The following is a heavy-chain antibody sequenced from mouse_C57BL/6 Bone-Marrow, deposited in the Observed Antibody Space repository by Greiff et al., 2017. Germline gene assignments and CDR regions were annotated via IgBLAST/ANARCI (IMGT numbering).Heavy chain of an antibody. CDR2: IYPRSGNT. D-gene: IGHD2-3*01. Sequence: QVQLKESGAELARPGASVKLSCKASGYTFTSYGISWVKQRTGQGLEWIVEIYPRSGNTYYNEKFKGKATLTADKSSSTAYMELRSLTSEDSAVYFCALYDGYYGDYWGQGTTLTVSS. J-gene: IGHJ2*01. V-gene: IGHV1-81*01. CDR3: ALYDGYYGDY. CDR1: GYTFTSYG.